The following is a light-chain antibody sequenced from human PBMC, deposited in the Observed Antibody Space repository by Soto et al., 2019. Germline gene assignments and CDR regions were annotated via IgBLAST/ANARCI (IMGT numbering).Light chain of an antibody. CDR2: KAS. J-gene: IGKJ1*01. CDR1: QSISSL. V-gene: IGKV1-5*03. Sequence: DIQMTQSPSTLSASVGDRVTITCRASQSISSLLAWYQQKPGKAPKFLIYKASSLQSGVPSRFSGSGSETEFTLTTNSLQPDDFATYYCHQYYSFPRPFGQGTKVDIX. CDR3: HQYYSFPRP.